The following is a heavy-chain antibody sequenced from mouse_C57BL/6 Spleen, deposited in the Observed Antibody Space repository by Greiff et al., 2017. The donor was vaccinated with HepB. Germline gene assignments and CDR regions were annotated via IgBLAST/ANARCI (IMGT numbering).Heavy chain of an antibody. J-gene: IGHJ1*03. V-gene: IGHV1-82*01. Sequence: LMEPGASVKISCKASGYAFSSSWMNWVKQRPGKGLEWIGRIYPGDGDTNYNGKFKGKATLTADKSSSTAYMQLSSLTSEDSAVYFCARPYYGYDWYFDVWGTGTTVTVSS. CDR2: IYPGDGDT. CDR3: ARPYYGYDWYFDV. D-gene: IGHD2-9*01. CDR1: GYAFSSSW.